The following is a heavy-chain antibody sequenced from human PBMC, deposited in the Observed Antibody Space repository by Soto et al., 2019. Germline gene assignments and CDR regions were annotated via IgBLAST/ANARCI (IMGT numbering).Heavy chain of an antibody. V-gene: IGHV4-39*01. D-gene: IGHD6-13*01. CDR3: ARRGAAAGYFDF. CDR1: GGSISSSSYY. CDR2: IYYSGNT. J-gene: IGHJ4*02. Sequence: QLQLQESGPGLVKPSETLSLTCTVSGGSISSSSYYWGWIRQPPGKGLEWIGSIYYSGNTYYNPSLKSRVTISVDTSKNLFSLKLSSVSAADTAVYYCARRGAAAGYFDFWGQGTLVTVSS.